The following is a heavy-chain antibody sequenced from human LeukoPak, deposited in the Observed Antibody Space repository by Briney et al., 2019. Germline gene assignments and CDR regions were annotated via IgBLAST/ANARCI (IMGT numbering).Heavy chain of an antibody. V-gene: IGHV1-2*06. J-gene: IGHJ3*02. CDR1: GYTFTGYY. CDR3: AIILWSSGYYYGGDAFDI. CDR2: INPNSGGT. Sequence: ASVKVSCKASGYTFTGYYMHWVRQAPGQGLEWMGRINPNSGGTNYAQKFQGRATMTRDTSTSTVYMELSSLRSEDTAVYYCAIILWSSGYYYGGDAFDIWGQGTMVTVSS. D-gene: IGHD3-22*01.